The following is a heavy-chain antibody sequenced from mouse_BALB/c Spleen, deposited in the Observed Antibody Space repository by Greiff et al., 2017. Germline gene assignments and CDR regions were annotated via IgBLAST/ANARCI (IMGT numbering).Heavy chain of an antibody. CDR1: GYTFTDYN. Sequence: EVKLQESGPELVKPGASVKIPCKASGYTFTDYNMDWVKQSHGKSLEWIGDINPNNGGTIYNQKFKGKATLTVDKSSSTAYMELRSLTSEDTAVYYCALTTATVFAYWGQGTLVTVSA. V-gene: IGHV1-18*01. D-gene: IGHD1-2*01. J-gene: IGHJ3*01. CDR3: ALTTATVFAY. CDR2: INPNNGGT.